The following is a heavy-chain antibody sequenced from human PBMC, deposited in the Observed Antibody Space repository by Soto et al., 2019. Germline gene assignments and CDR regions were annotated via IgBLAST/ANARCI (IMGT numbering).Heavy chain of an antibody. D-gene: IGHD4-17*01. J-gene: IGHJ5*02. CDR1: GGSISSYY. CDR2: IYYSGST. Sequence: SETLSLTCTVSGGSISSYYWSWIRQPPGKGLEWIGYIYYSGSTNYNPSLKSRVTISVDTSKNQFSLKLSSVTAAETAVYYCARATTFYEWFDPWGQGTLVTVSS. CDR3: ARATTFYEWFDP. V-gene: IGHV4-59*08.